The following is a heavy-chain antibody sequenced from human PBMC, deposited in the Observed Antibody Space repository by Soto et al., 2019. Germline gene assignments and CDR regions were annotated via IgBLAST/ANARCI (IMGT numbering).Heavy chain of an antibody. CDR2: ISTYNSNK. D-gene: IGHD6-19*01. V-gene: IGHV1-18*01. CDR1: GYTFTSYG. Sequence: ASVKVSCKASGYTFTSYGFTWVRQAPGQGLEWMGWISTYNSNKNYAQKLQGRVTMTTDTATSTAYMELRSLRSDDTAVYYCARVSERYGTGFLHDYWGQGSRVTVSS. CDR3: ARVSERYGTGFLHDY. J-gene: IGHJ4*02.